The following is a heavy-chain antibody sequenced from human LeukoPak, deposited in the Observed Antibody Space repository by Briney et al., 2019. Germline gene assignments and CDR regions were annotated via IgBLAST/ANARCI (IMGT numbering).Heavy chain of an antibody. CDR1: GFTFSSYA. D-gene: IGHD4-17*01. V-gene: IGHV3-23*01. Sequence: GGSLRLSCAASGFTFSSYAMSWVRQAPGKGLEWVSAISGSGGSTYYADSVKGRFTISRDNSKNTLYLQMNSLRAVDTAVYYCAKGPSHYGDYYFDYWGQGTLVTASS. CDR3: AKGPSHYGDYYFDY. CDR2: ISGSGGST. J-gene: IGHJ4*02.